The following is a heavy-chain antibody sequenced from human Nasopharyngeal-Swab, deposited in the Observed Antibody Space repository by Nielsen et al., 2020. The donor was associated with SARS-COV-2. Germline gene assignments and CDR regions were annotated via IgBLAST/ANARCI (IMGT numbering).Heavy chain of an antibody. CDR1: GFSFDDYA. J-gene: IGHJ5*02. D-gene: IGHD3-10*01. V-gene: IGHV3-9*01. CDR3: AKDSLYYGSGSFQNWFDP. CDR2: ISWNSGNK. Sequence: SLKISCAASGFSFDDYAMHWVRQPPGKGLEWVSRISWNSGNKHYADSVKGRFTISRHNSKNTLYLEMNSLRADDTAIYYCAKDSLYYGSGSFQNWFDPWGQGTLVTVSS.